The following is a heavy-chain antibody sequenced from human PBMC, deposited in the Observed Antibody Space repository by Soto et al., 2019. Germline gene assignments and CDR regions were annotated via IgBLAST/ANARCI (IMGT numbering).Heavy chain of an antibody. D-gene: IGHD1-26*01. CDR2: VPGDGSRA. V-gene: IGHV3-74*01. Sequence: EVQLVESGGGSVQPGGSLRLSCAASGFSFSSYFMAWVRQAPGEGLVSVSHVPGDGSRASYADSVRGRFTISRDNAKTTLYLQMDSLRDEDTAIYYCARENWYSLDVWGQGTTVTVSS. J-gene: IGHJ6*02. CDR1: GFSFSSYF. CDR3: ARENWYSLDV.